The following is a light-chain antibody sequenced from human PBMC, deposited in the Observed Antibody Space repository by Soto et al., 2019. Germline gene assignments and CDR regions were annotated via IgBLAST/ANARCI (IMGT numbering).Light chain of an antibody. Sequence: EIVLTQSPGTLSLSPGERATLSCRASQTVTSNYLAWYQRKPGQAPRLLIYGASSRATDIPDRFSGSGSGTDFTRTITRLEPEDFEVDFYQQYAGSPSTFGQGTKVEIK. CDR2: GAS. J-gene: IGKJ1*01. V-gene: IGKV3-20*01. CDR3: QQYAGSPST. CDR1: QTVTSNY.